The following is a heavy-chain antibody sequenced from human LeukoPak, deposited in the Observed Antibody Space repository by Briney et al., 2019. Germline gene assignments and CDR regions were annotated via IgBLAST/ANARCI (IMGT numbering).Heavy chain of an antibody. Sequence: ASVKVSCKASGGTFSSYAISWVRQAPGQGLEWMGGIIPIFGTANYAQKFQGRVTITADESTSTAYMELSSLGSEDTAVYYCAREWGHDSSNYYYAYWGQGTLVTVSS. CDR1: GGTFSSYA. D-gene: IGHD3-22*01. CDR3: AREWGHDSSNYYYAY. CDR2: IIPIFGTA. V-gene: IGHV1-69*13. J-gene: IGHJ4*02.